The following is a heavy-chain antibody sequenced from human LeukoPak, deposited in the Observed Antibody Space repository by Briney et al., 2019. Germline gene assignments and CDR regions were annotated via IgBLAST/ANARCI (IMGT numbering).Heavy chain of an antibody. CDR1: GGSISSGSYY. CDR2: IYYSGST. J-gene: IGHJ4*02. Sequence: SGTLSLTCSVSGGSISSGSYYWGWIRQPPGKSLEWIGSIYYSGSTYHNPSLKSRVNMSLDTSKNHFSLKLSSVTAADTAVYYCARDRQQLVRGDYFDYWGQGTLVTVSS. V-gene: IGHV4-39*07. CDR3: ARDRQQLVRGDYFDY. D-gene: IGHD6-13*01.